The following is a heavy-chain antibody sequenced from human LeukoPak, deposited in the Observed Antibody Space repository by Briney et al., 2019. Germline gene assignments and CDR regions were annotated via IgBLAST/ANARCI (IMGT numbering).Heavy chain of an antibody. J-gene: IGHJ4*02. CDR1: AYTFTGYY. D-gene: IGHD3/OR15-3a*01. Sequence: ASVTVSFKASAYTFTGYYMHWVRQAPGHGLEWMGWINPNTGWINPNSGDANDAQKLKGRVTMTTDTSTSTAYMELRSLRSDDTAVYYGARLWAVERGIDYWGQGTLVTVSS. V-gene: IGHV1-2*02. CDR2: INPNTGWINPNSGDA. CDR3: ARLWAVERGIDY.